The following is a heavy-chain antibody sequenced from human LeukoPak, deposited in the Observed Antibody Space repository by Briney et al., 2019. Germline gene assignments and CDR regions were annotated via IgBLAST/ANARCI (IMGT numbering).Heavy chain of an antibody. CDR1: GFTFSSYE. CDR3: ARGPNDSSGYYSGKGYYFDY. CDR2: ISSSGSTI. D-gene: IGHD3-22*01. V-gene: IGHV3-48*03. Sequence: GGSLRLSCAASGFTFSSYEMNWVRQAPGKGLEWVSYISSSGSTIYYADSVKGRFTISRDNAKNSLYLQMNSLRAEDTAVYYCARGPNDSSGYYSGKGYYFDYWGQGTLVTVSS. J-gene: IGHJ4*02.